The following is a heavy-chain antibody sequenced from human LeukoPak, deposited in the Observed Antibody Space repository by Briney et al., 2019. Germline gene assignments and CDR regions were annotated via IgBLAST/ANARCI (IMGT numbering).Heavy chain of an antibody. Sequence: SETLSLTCSVSGWSIRRGTYYWSWIRQPPGKGLEWIGSICSGGNICSNPSLESRVTISVDSSRSHFFLQLTSVTAADTAVYFCARDGPWKSDYWGQGALVTVSS. D-gene: IGHD1-1*01. J-gene: IGHJ4*02. CDR1: GWSIRRGTYY. V-gene: IGHV4-39*02. CDR3: ARDGPWKSDY. CDR2: ICSGGNI.